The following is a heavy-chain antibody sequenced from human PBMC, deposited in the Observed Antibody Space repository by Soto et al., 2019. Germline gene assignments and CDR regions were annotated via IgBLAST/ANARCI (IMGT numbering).Heavy chain of an antibody. D-gene: IGHD2-15*01. CDR2: MNPNSGNT. J-gene: IGHJ6*03. Sequence: QVQLVQSGAEVKKPGASVKVSCKASGYTFTSYDINWVRQATGQGLEWMGWMNPNSGNTGYAQKCQGRVTMTRNTSISTAYMELSSLRSEDTAVYYCARGPNCSGGSCYSSRYYYYYMDVWGKGTTVTVSS. CDR1: GYTFTSYD. CDR3: ARGPNCSGGSCYSSRYYYYYMDV. V-gene: IGHV1-8*01.